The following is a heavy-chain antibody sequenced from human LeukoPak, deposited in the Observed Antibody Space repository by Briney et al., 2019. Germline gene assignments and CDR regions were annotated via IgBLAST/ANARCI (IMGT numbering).Heavy chain of an antibody. D-gene: IGHD6-19*01. CDR1: GGSSSGYY. V-gene: IGHV4-34*01. Sequence: PSETLSLTCAVYGGSSSGYYWSWIRQPPGKGLEWIGEINHSGSTNYNPSLRSRVTISVDTSKNQFSLKLSSVTAADTAVYYCAREEWLVPFDYWGQGTLVTVSS. CDR3: AREEWLVPFDY. CDR2: INHSGST. J-gene: IGHJ4*02.